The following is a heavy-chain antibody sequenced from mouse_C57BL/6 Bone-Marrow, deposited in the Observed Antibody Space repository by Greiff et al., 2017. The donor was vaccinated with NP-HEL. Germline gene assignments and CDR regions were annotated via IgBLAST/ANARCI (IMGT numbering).Heavy chain of an antibody. D-gene: IGHD2-4*01. CDR3: ARSGLRRGTDAMDD. J-gene: IGHJ4*01. Sequence: QVQLQQSGAELVRPGTSVKMSCKASGYTFTNYWIGWAKQRPGHGLEWIGDIYPGGGYTNYNEKFKGKATLTADKSSSTAYMQFSSLTSEDSAIYYCARSGLRRGTDAMDDWGQGTSVTVSS. CDR2: IYPGGGYT. V-gene: IGHV1-63*01. CDR1: GYTFTNYW.